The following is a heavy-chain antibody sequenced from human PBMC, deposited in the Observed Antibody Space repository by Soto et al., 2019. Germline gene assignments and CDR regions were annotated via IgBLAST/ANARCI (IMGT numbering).Heavy chain of an antibody. V-gene: IGHV3-23*01. CDR2: ISGSGGRT. CDR1: GFTFSTYA. J-gene: IGHJ6*02. Sequence: PGGFLRLSCAASGFTFSTYAMSWVRQAPGKGLEWVSGISGSGGRTYYADSVKGRFTISRDNSKHTLYLQMNSLRAEDTSVYYCAKADDFWSGYHIYYYYGMDVWGQGTTVTVSS. D-gene: IGHD3-3*01. CDR3: AKADDFWSGYHIYYYYGMDV.